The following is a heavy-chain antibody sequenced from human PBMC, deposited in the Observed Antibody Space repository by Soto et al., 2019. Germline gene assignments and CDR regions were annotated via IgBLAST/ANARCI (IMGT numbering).Heavy chain of an antibody. D-gene: IGHD6-13*01. CDR2: IYYSGST. Sequence: SETLSLTCTVSGGSISSSSYYWGWIRQPPGKGLEWIGSIYYSGSTYYNPSLKSRVTISVDTSKNQFSLKLSSVTAADTAVYYCARLSSSRKYYGMDVWGQGTTVTV. CDR1: GGSISSSSYY. V-gene: IGHV4-39*01. J-gene: IGHJ6*02. CDR3: ARLSSSRKYYGMDV.